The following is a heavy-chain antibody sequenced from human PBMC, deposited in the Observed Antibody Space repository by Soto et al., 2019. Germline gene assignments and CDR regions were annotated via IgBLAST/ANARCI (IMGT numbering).Heavy chain of an antibody. CDR3: ARGGTYDFWSGRTSWFDP. V-gene: IGHV1-46*01. CDR2: INPSGGST. J-gene: IGHJ5*02. D-gene: IGHD3-3*01. Sequence: QVQLVQSGAEVKKPGASVKVSCKASGYTFTSYYMHWVRQAPGQGLEWMGIINPSGGSTSYAQKFQGSVTMTRDTSTSTVYMELSSLRSEDTAVYYCARGGTYDFWSGRTSWFDPWGQGTLVTVSS. CDR1: GYTFTSYY.